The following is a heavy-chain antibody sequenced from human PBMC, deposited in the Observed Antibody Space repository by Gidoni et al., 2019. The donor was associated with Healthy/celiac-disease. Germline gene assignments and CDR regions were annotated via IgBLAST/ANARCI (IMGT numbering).Heavy chain of an antibody. CDR1: GFTFGAYA. CDR2: IRSKAYGGTT. CDR3: TSFEAGSSWYGDAFDI. D-gene: IGHD6-13*01. J-gene: IGHJ3*02. Sequence: EVQLVESGGGLVQPGRSLRLSCTASGFTFGAYAMSWFRQAPGKGLEWVGFIRSKAYGGTTEYAASVKGRFTISRDDSKSIAYLQMNSLKTEDTAVYYCTSFEAGSSWYGDAFDIWGQGTMVTVSS. V-gene: IGHV3-49*03.